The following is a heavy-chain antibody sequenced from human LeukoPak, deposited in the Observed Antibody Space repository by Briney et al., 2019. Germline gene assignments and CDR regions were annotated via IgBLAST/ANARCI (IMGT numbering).Heavy chain of an antibody. CDR3: ARASYYCSSTSCYVDWFDP. J-gene: IGHJ5*02. D-gene: IGHD2-2*01. Sequence: ASVKLSCKASGYTFTRYDINWGRQSAGQRLEWRGWMNPNSGNTGYAQKFMGRVTMTRSTSISTAYMELSSLRSEDTAVYYCARASYYCSSTSCYVDWFDPWGQGTLVTVSS. CDR1: GYTFTRYD. CDR2: MNPNSGNT. V-gene: IGHV1-8*01.